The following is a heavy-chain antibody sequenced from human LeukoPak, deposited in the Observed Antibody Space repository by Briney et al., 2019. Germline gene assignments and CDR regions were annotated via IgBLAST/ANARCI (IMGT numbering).Heavy chain of an antibody. J-gene: IGHJ4*02. CDR2: ISGSGGST. CDR1: GFTFSNYW. D-gene: IGHD4-17*01. V-gene: IGHV3-23*01. Sequence: PGGSLRLSCAASGFTFSNYWMHWVRQAPGKGLEWVSAISGSGGSTYYADSVKGRFTISRDNSKNTLYLQMNSLRAEDTAVYYCAKSSWATVTHFDYWGQGTLVTVSS. CDR3: AKSSWATVTHFDY.